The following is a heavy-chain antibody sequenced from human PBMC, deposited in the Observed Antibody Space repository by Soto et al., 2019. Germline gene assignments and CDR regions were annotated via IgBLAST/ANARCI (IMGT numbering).Heavy chain of an antibody. CDR1: GFTFSHYA. J-gene: IGHJ4*02. CDR2: VSYDGSDK. D-gene: IGHD5-12*01. CDR3: ARAIRGYGAYGGY. Sequence: GGSLRLSCAASGFTFSHYAMHWVRQAPGKGLEWVAVVSYDGSDKFYADSVKGRFTISRDNNKNSLYLQMNSLRVDDTGVYYCARAIRGYGAYGGYLGQGTLVTVSS. V-gene: IGHV3-30*03.